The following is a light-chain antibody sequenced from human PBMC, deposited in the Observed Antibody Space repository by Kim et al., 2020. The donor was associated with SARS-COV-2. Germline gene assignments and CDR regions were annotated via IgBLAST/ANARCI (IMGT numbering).Light chain of an antibody. Sequence: MATLHYQPTRSVLHRSNNKNYLAWYQQKPGQPPKLLIYWASTRESGVPDRFSGSGSGTDFTLTISSLQAEDVAVYYCQQYYSTPYTFGQGTKLEI. V-gene: IGKV4-1*01. CDR1: RSVLHRSNNKNY. CDR2: WAS. CDR3: QQYYSTPYT. J-gene: IGKJ2*01.